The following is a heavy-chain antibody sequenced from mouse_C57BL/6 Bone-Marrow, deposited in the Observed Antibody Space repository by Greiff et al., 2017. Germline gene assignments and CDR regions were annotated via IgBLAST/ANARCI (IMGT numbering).Heavy chain of an antibody. D-gene: IGHD2-3*01. CDR3: AREGYDHWYFDV. Sequence: VQLQQSGPGLVKPSQTVFLTCTVTGISITTGNYRWSWIRQFPGNKLEWIGYIYYSGTITYNPSLTSRTTITRDTPKNQFFLEMNSLTAEDTATYYCAREGYDHWYFDVWGTGTTVTVSS. CDR2: IYYSGTI. J-gene: IGHJ1*03. CDR1: GISITTGNYR. V-gene: IGHV3-5*01.